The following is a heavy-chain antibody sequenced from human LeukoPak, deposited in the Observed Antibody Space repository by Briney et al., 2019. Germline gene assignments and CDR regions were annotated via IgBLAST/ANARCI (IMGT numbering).Heavy chain of an antibody. D-gene: IGHD3-9*01. CDR2: IWYDGSNK. CDR1: GFTFSSHA. V-gene: IGHV3-33*08. Sequence: GGSLRLSCAASGFTFSSHAMSWVRQAPGKGLEWVAVIWYDGSNKYYADSVKGRFTISRDNSKNTLYLQMNSLRAEDTAVYYCARDGNYDILTGYRSYFDYWGQGTLVTVSS. CDR3: ARDGNYDILTGYRSYFDY. J-gene: IGHJ4*02.